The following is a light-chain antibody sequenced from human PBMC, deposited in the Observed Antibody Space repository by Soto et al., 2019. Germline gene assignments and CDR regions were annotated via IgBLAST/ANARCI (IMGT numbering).Light chain of an antibody. CDR1: SSDVGGYNF. CDR3: CSYAGSYTFEV. CDR2: DVT. Sequence: QSALTQPRSVSGSPGQSVTISCTGTSSDVGGYNFVSWYQQHPGKAPKLMIYDVTRRPSGVPDRFSGSKSGNTAFLTISGLQAEDEAAYYCCSYAGSYTFEVFGGGTKLTVL. J-gene: IGLJ2*01. V-gene: IGLV2-11*01.